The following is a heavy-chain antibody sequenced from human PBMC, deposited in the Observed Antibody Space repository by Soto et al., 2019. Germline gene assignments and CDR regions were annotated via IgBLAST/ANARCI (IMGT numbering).Heavy chain of an antibody. CDR2: IWYDGSNK. Sequence: QVQLVESGGGVVQPGRSLRLSCAASGFTFSSYGMHWVRQAPGKGLEWAAVIWYDGSNKYYADSVKGRFTISRDNSKNTLYLQMNSLRAEDTAVYYCARDFGSYYYYFDYWGQGTLVTVSS. V-gene: IGHV3-33*01. J-gene: IGHJ4*02. CDR3: ARDFGSYYYYFDY. D-gene: IGHD1-26*01. CDR1: GFTFSSYG.